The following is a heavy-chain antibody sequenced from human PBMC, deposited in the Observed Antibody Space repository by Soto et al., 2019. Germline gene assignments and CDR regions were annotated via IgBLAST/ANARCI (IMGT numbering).Heavy chain of an antibody. D-gene: IGHD2-2*01. V-gene: IGHV4-59*01. CDR3: ARGIPSSSRTSLVY. Sequence: QVQLLESGPGLVKPSETLSLICSVSGASIRDYYWTWIRQPPGKGLEWIGYIYYSGITNYNPSLESRVTMSLATSENQFSLRLTSVTAADTAMYYCARGIPSSSRTSLVYWGQGALVTVSS. CDR1: GASIRDYY. J-gene: IGHJ4*02. CDR2: IYYSGIT.